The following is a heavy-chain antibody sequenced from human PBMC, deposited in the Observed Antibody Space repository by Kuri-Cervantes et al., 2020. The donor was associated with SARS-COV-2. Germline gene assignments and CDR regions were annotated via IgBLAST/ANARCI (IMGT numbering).Heavy chain of an antibody. D-gene: IGHD4/OR15-4a*01. CDR3: ARLLGDYGSSSYDVQHYPDY. CDR1: GFTFSDHG. Sequence: GGSLRLSCEVSGFTFSDHGMHWVRQAPANGLEWVAIISYDGSKRYYTDSVKGRFTISKDISKNTLYPEMNSLRVEDTAVYYCARLLGDYGSSSYDVQHYPDYWGQGTLVTVSS. V-gene: IGHV3-30-3*01. J-gene: IGHJ4*02. CDR2: ISYDGSKR.